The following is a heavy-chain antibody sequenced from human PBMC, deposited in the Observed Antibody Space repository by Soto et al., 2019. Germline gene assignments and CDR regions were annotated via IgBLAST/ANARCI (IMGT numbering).Heavy chain of an antibody. Sequence: EVQLLDSGGGLVQPGGSLRLSCAASGFTFSTYAMSWVRQAPGKRLEWVSTITGSGSSTYYADSVKGRFTISRDNSKNTLSLQMNSLRAEDTAVYYCAKDLYGDYGGVDYWGQGTLVTVSS. CDR3: AKDLYGDYGGVDY. V-gene: IGHV3-23*01. J-gene: IGHJ4*02. CDR2: ITGSGSST. D-gene: IGHD4-17*01. CDR1: GFTFSTYA.